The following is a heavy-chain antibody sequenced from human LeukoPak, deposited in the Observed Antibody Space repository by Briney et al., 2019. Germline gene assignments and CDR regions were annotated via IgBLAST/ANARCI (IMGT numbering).Heavy chain of an antibody. Sequence: SETLSLTCTVSGGSISSYYRSWIRQPPGKGLEWIGYIYYSGSTNYNPSLKSRVTISVDTSKNQFSLKLSSVTAADTAVYYCARLEGYSSSYLDYWGQGTLVTVSS. V-gene: IGHV4-59*08. CDR1: GGSISSYY. CDR3: ARLEGYSSSYLDY. D-gene: IGHD6-13*01. J-gene: IGHJ4*02. CDR2: IYYSGST.